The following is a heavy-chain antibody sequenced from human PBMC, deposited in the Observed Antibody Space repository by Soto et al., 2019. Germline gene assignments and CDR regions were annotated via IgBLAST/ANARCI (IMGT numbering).Heavy chain of an antibody. CDR2: IDWDDDK. J-gene: IGHJ6*02. CDR1: GFSLSTSGMC. CDR3: ARTTVSTDYYGVDV. Sequence: SGPTLVNPTQTLTLTCTFSGFSLSTSGMCVSWIRQPPGKALEWLARIDWDDDKYYSTSLKTRLSISKDTSKNQVVLRMTNMDPVDTARYYCARTTVSTDYYGVDVWGQGTTVTVSS. D-gene: IGHD4-4*01. V-gene: IGHV2-70*11.